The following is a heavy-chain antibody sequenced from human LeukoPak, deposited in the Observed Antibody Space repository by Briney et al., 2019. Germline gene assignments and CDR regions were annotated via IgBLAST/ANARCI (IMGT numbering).Heavy chain of an antibody. J-gene: IGHJ4*02. CDR1: GGSFSGYY. CDR2: INHSGSN. Sequence: KPSETLSLTCAVYGGSFSGYYWSWVRQPPGKGLEWIGEINHSGSNNYNPSLKSRVTISVDTSNNQFSLKLSSVTAADTAVYYCSRGVRTIFGVVIIRDYFDYWGQGTLVTVSS. V-gene: IGHV4-34*01. D-gene: IGHD3-3*01. CDR3: SRGVRTIFGVVIIRDYFDY.